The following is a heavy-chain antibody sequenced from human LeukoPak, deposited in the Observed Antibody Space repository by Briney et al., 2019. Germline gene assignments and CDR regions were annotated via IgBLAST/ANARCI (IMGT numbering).Heavy chain of an antibody. J-gene: IGHJ4*02. Sequence: ASVKASCKASGGTFSSYAISWVRQAPGQGLEWMGRIIPILGIANYAQKFQGRVTITADKSTSTAYMELSSLRSEDTAVYYCARDGRYCSSTSCPNMADYWGQGTLVTVSS. V-gene: IGHV1-69*04. D-gene: IGHD2-2*01. CDR3: ARDGRYCSSTSCPNMADY. CDR2: IIPILGIA. CDR1: GGTFSSYA.